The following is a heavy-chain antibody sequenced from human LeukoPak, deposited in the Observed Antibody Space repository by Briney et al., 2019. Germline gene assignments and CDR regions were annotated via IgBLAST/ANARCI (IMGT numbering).Heavy chain of an antibody. V-gene: IGHV1-69*13. CDR1: GGTFSSYA. J-gene: IGHJ5*02. CDR2: IIPIFGTV. Sequence: SVKVSCKASGGTFSSYAISWVRQAPGQGLEWMGGIIPIFGTVNYAQKFQGRVTITADESTSTAYMELSSLRSEDTAVYYCARDNWNDHWFDPWGQGTLVTVSS. CDR3: ARDNWNDHWFDP. D-gene: IGHD1-20*01.